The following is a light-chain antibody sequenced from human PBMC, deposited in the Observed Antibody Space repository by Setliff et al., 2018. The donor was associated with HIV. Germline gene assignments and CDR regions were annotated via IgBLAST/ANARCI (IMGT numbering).Light chain of an antibody. J-gene: IGLJ3*02. CDR2: SKS. V-gene: IGLV1-40*01. CDR1: SSNIGAGFD. CDR3: QSFDSSLSGGV. Sequence: QSALTQPPSVPGAPGQRVTISCTGSSSNIGAGFDVHWYQQVPGTAPKLLIYSKSIRPSGVPDRFSGSQSGTSASLAITGLQAEDEADYYCQSFDSSLSGGVFGGGTKVTVL.